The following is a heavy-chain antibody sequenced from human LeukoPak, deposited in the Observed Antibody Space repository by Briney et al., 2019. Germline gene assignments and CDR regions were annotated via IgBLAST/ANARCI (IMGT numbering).Heavy chain of an antibody. CDR3: ATSYGSGSYYNVYY. D-gene: IGHD3-10*01. CDR2: ISAYNDNT. Sequence: ASVKVSCKASGYTFTSYGISWVRQAPGQGLEWMGWISAYNDNTNYAQKLQGRVTMTTDTSTSTAYMELRSLRSDDTAVYYCATSYGSGSYYNVYYWGQGTLVTVSS. V-gene: IGHV1-18*01. CDR1: GYTFTSYG. J-gene: IGHJ4*02.